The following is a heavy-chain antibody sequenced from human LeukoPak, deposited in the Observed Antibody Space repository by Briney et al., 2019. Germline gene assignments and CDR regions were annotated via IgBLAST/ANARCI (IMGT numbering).Heavy chain of an antibody. CDR2: INPNSGGT. CDR1: GYTFIGYH. Sequence: ASVKVSCKASGYTFIGYHLHWVRQAPGQGLDWMGRINPNSGGTNYAQMFEGRVTMTRDTSISAANMELSRLRSDDTAVYYCARARDGFSSAYYYYGLDVWGQGTTVTVSS. V-gene: IGHV1-2*06. CDR3: ARARDGFSSAYYYYGLDV. J-gene: IGHJ6*02. D-gene: IGHD5-24*01.